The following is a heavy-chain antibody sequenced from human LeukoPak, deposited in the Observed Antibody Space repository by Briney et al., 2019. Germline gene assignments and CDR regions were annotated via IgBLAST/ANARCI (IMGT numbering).Heavy chain of an antibody. V-gene: IGHV3-15*04. Sequence: PGGSLRLSCAASGFTFSNAWMSWVRQAPGKGLEWVGRIESKTGGGTTDYAAPVKGRLTISRDDSKNTLYLQMNSLKTEDTAVYYRTTTEGTGTTGLFDYWGQGTLVTVSS. D-gene: IGHD1-1*01. CDR2: IESKTGGGTT. CDR3: TTTEGTGTTGLFDY. CDR1: GFTFSNAW. J-gene: IGHJ4*02.